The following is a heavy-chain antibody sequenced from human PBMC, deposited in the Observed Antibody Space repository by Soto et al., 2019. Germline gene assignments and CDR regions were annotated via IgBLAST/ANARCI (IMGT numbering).Heavy chain of an antibody. J-gene: IGHJ6*02. CDR3: ARILVDIVVYGMDV. V-gene: IGHV4-30-4*01. CDR2: IYYSGST. D-gene: IGHD5-12*01. Sequence: QVQLQESGPGLVKPSQTLSLTCTVSGGSISSGDYYWSWIRQPPGKGLEWIGYIYYSGSTYYNPSIKSRVITSVDTSKNQFSLKLSSVTAADTAVYYCARILVDIVVYGMDVWGQGTTVTVSS. CDR1: GGSISSGDYY.